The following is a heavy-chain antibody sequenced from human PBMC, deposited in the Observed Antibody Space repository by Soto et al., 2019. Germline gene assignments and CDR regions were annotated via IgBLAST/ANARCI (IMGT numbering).Heavy chain of an antibody. CDR3: ARRGSGRSYDY. Sequence: EVQLLESGGGLVQPGGSLRLSCAASGFTFSSYAMRWVRQAPGKGLEWVSAISGSGGSTYYADSVKGRFTISRDTSKHTLYLQMNSLRAEDTAVYYCARRGSGRSYDYWGQGTLVTVSS. J-gene: IGHJ4*02. CDR1: GFTFSSYA. D-gene: IGHD1-26*01. V-gene: IGHV3-23*01. CDR2: ISGSGGST.